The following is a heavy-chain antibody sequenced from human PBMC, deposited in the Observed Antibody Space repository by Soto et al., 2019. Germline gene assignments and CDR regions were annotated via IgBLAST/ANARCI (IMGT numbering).Heavy chain of an antibody. CDR1: GFNFGTYA. CDR2: IAYDGINT. D-gene: IGHD1-1*01. J-gene: IGHJ6*02. Sequence: GGSLRLSCVASGFNFGTYAIHWVRQAPGKGLQWVALIAYDGINTYYADSVKGRFTISRDNSKNTLHLQMNSLRPEDTGVYFCARVTPGNNLYYFSGLAVWGQGTSVTVSS. CDR3: ARVTPGNNLYYFSGLAV. V-gene: IGHV3-30-3*01.